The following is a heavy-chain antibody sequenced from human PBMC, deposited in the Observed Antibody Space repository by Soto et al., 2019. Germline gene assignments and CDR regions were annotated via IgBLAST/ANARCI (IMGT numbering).Heavy chain of an antibody. CDR2: INAGNRNT. J-gene: IGHJ5*02. CDR3: VRGNNCLEP. CDR1: GYIFTSYV. Sequence: QVQLVQSGAEVQKSGASVKVSCKASGYIFTSYVIHWVRQAPGQRLEWMGWINAGNRNTKYSQNFQGRVTITSDTSASTAYMDLSSRRSEDTAVYYCVRGNNCLEPWGPGTLVTVSS. V-gene: IGHV1-3*01.